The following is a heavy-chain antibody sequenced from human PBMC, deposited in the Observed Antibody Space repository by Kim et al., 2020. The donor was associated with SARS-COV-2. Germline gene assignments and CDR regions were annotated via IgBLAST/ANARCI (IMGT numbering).Heavy chain of an antibody. V-gene: IGHV1-8*01. J-gene: IGHJ5*02. Sequence: ASVKVSCKASGYTFTNYDLNWVRQATGQGLEGMGWMNPKNGNTGYAQKFQGRVTMTRNTSINTAYMELSSLTSEDTAMYYCAGITLLRGAAYNWFDPWGQGTRVTVAS. CDR2: MNPKNGNT. D-gene: IGHD3-10*01. CDR3: AGITLLRGAAYNWFDP. CDR1: GYTFTNYD.